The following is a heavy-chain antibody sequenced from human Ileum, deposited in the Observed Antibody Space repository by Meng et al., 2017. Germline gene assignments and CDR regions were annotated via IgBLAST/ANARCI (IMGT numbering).Heavy chain of an antibody. J-gene: IGHJ4*02. CDR2: ISHSGST. CDR1: SGSITSDTY. Sequence: QLQESGPGLVKPSGTLPLTCAVSSGSITSDTYWSRVRLPPGKGLEWIGQISHSGSTFYNPSLKSRVTMSVDKSKSQFSLMLTSVTAADTAVYYCARHGGYYQGFWGQGTLVTVSS. V-gene: IGHV4-4*02. D-gene: IGHD4-23*01. CDR3: ARHGGYYQGF.